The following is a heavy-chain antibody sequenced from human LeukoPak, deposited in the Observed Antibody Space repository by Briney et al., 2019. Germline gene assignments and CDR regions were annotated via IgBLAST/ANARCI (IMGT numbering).Heavy chain of an antibody. CDR1: GFTFSSYG. CDR2: ISYDGSNK. V-gene: IGHV3-30*18. CDR3: AKDHGGSLVAWYYYYGMDV. D-gene: IGHD3-16*01. Sequence: GSLRLSCAASGFTFSSYGMHWVRQAPGKGLEWVAVISYDGSNKYYADSVKGRFTIPRDNSKNTLYLQMNSLRAEDTAVYYCAKDHGGSLVAWYYYYGMDVWGQGTTVTVSS. J-gene: IGHJ6*02.